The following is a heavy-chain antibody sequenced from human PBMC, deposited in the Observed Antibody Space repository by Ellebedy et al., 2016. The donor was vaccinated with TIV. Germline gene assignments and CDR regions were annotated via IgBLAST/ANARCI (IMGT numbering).Heavy chain of an antibody. V-gene: IGHV4-39*01. Sequence: MPSETLSLTCSVSGGSISRTNYYWGWIRQPPGKGLEWIGSIYYGGSTYYNPSLKSRVTISVDTSKNQVSLKLSSVTAADTAVYYCARHPLEWLVGPMYFDYWGQGTLVTVSS. CDR2: IYYGGST. CDR3: ARHPLEWLVGPMYFDY. D-gene: IGHD6-19*01. CDR1: GGSISRTNYY. J-gene: IGHJ4*02.